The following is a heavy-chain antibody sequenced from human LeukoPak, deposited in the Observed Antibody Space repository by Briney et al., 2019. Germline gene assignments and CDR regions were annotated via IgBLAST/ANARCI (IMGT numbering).Heavy chain of an antibody. CDR3: AREMEWELLGLAFDI. CDR2: IYYSGST. J-gene: IGHJ3*02. CDR1: GGSISSGDYY. V-gene: IGHV4-30-4*01. D-gene: IGHD1-26*01. Sequence: SETLSLTCTVSGGSISSGDYYWSWIRQPPGKGLEWIGYIYYSGSTNFKSPLKSRVTISVDTSKNQFSLKLSSVTAADTAVYYCAREMEWELLGLAFDIWGQGTMVTVSS.